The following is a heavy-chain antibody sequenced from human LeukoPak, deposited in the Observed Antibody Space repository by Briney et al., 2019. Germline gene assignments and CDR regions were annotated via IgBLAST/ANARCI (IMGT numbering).Heavy chain of an antibody. J-gene: IGHJ6*02. CDR2: INSDGSST. CDR1: GFTFSSYW. V-gene: IGHV3-74*01. Sequence: GGSLRLSCAASGFTFSSYWMHWVRQAPGKGLVWVSRINSDGSSTSYADSVKGRFTISRDNAKNTLYPQMNSLRAEDTAVYYCARVRCSSTSCYPRHYYYGMDVWGQGPRSPSP. D-gene: IGHD2-2*01. CDR3: ARVRCSSTSCYPRHYYYGMDV.